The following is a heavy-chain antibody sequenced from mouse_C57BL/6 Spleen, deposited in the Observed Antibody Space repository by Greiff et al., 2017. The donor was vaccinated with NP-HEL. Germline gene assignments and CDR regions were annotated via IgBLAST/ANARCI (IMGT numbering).Heavy chain of an antibody. Sequence: EVHLVESGPELVKPGDSVKISCKASGYSFTGYFMNWVMQSHGKSLEWIGRINPYNGDTFYNQKFKGKATLTVDKSSSTAHMELRSLTSEDSAVYYCARDYDYDYWGQGTTLTVSS. CDR3: ARDYDYDY. CDR2: INPYNGDT. J-gene: IGHJ2*01. CDR1: GYSFTGYF. D-gene: IGHD2-4*01. V-gene: IGHV1-20*01.